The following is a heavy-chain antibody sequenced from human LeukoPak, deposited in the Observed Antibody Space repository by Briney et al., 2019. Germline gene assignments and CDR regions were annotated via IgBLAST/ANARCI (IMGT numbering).Heavy chain of an antibody. Sequence: GGSLRLSCEASGFTFRSYNMNWVRQAPGKGLEWVSSISSSSSYIYSADSAKGRSTISRDNAKHSMYLQMNSLRAEDTAVYYCARDRSYGAPFDYWGQGTLVTVSS. CDR1: GFTFRSYN. J-gene: IGHJ4*02. CDR2: ISSSSSYI. D-gene: IGHD2-15*01. V-gene: IGHV3-21*01. CDR3: ARDRSYGAPFDY.